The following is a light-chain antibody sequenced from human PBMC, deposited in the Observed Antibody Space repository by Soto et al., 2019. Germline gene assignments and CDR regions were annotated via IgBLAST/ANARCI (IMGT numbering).Light chain of an antibody. CDR2: GNS. CDR1: SSNIGAGYD. CDR3: QSYDSGLRGFVV. Sequence: QSVLTQPPSVSGAPGQRVTISCTGSSSNIGAGYDVHWYQQLPGTAPKLLIYGNSNRPSGVPDRFSGSKSGTSASLAITGLQAGDEADYYCQSYDSGLRGFVVFGGGTKLTAL. V-gene: IGLV1-40*01. J-gene: IGLJ2*01.